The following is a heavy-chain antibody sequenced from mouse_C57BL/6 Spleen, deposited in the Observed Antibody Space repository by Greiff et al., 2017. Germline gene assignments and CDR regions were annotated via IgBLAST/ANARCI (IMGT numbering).Heavy chain of an antibody. D-gene: IGHD4-1*02. CDR1: GYTFTSYT. CDR3: APTGTGDYFDY. J-gene: IGHJ2*01. CDR2: INPSSGYT. V-gene: IGHV1-4*01. Sequence: HVQLQQSGAELARPGASVKMSCKASGYTFTSYTMHWVKQRPGQGLEWIGYINPSSGYTKYNQKFKDKATLTADKSSSTAYMQLSSLTSEDSAVYYCAPTGTGDYFDYWGQGTTLTVSS.